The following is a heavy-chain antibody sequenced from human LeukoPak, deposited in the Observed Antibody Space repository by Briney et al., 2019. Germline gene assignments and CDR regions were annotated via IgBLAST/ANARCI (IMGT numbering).Heavy chain of an antibody. CDR1: GDSVSNNRAA. CDR3: ARDLDGFEY. J-gene: IGHJ4*02. V-gene: IGHV6-1*01. CDR2: TYYRSKWYN. Sequence: SQTLSLTCAISGDSVSNNRAAWNWIRQFPSRGLEWLGRTYYRSKWYNDYAVSVQSRITINADTSKNQFSLQLNSVIPEDTAAYYCARDLDGFEYWGQGTLVTVSS.